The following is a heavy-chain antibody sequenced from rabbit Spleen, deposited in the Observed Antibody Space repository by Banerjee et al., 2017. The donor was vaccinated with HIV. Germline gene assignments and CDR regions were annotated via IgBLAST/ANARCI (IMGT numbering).Heavy chain of an antibody. CDR2: IAGCSSGFT. V-gene: IGHV1S40*01. CDR3: ARDTSSSFSNYGMDL. CDR1: GFSFSSSDY. D-gene: IGHD1-1*01. J-gene: IGHJ6*01. Sequence: QSLEESGGDLVKPGASLTLTCTASGFSFSSSDYMCLVRQPPGKGLEWISCIAGCSSGFTYSATWAKGRFTTSKTSSTTVTLQMTSLTVAAAATYFCARDTSSSFSNYGMDLWGQGTLVTVS.